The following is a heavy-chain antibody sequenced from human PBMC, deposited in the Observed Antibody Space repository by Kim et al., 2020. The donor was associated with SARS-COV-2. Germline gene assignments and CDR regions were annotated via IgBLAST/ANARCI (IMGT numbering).Heavy chain of an antibody. CDR2: ISGTSGGT. D-gene: IGHD5-18*01. CDR1: GFTISEYA. V-gene: IGHV3-23*01. J-gene: IGHJ4*02. CDR3: AKRRGNTFGYFDFAN. Sequence: GGSLRLSCAASGFTISEYAMSWVRQAPGKGLNWVSSISGTSGGTYYADSVKGRFTISRDKSKNTLYLQMNSLRAEDTALYYCAKRRGNTFGYFDFANWGQGTLVTVSS.